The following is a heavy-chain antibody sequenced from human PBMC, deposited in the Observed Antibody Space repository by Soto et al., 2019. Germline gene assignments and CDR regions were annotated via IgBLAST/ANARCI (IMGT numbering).Heavy chain of an antibody. J-gene: IGHJ4*02. D-gene: IGHD5-18*01. CDR2: ISGSGDST. CDR1: GFTFSSYA. Sequence: EVQLLESGGGLVQPGGSLRLSCAASGFTFSSYAMCWVRQAPGKGLEWVSVISGSGDSTYYADSVKGRFNISRDNSKNTLCLKMNNLRAAATPAYYCAKVEWLWGSPKLFDYGGQGPLSTV. CDR3: AKVEWLWGSPKLFDY. V-gene: IGHV3-23*01.